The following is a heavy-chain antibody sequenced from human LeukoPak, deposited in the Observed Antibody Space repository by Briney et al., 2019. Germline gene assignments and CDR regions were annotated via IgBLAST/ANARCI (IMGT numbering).Heavy chain of an antibody. D-gene: IGHD5-18*01. J-gene: IGHJ4*02. Sequence: GGSLRLSCAASGFTFSSYWMHWVRQAPGKGLVWVSRINSDGSSTSYADSVKGRFTISRDNAKNTLYLQMNSLRAEDTAVYYCASGISRGYSYGLRGWGQGTLVTVSS. CDR1: GFTFSSYW. CDR3: ASGISRGYSYGLRG. V-gene: IGHV3-74*01. CDR2: INSDGSST.